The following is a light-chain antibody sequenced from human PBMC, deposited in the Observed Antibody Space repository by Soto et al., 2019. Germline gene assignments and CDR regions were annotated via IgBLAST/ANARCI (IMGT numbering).Light chain of an antibody. CDR3: SSYTSSSTDVV. CDR2: DVS. Sequence: QSALTRPASVSGSPGQSITISCTGTSSDVGGYNYVSWYQQHPGKAPKLMIYDVSNRPSGVSNRFSGSKSGNTASLTISGLQAEDEADYYCSSYTSSSTDVVFGGGTQLTVL. V-gene: IGLV2-14*01. J-gene: IGLJ2*01. CDR1: SSDVGGYNY.